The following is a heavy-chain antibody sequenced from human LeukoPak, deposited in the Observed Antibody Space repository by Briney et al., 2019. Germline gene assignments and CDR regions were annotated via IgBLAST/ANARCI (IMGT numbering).Heavy chain of an antibody. V-gene: IGHV5-51*01. CDR1: GYSFTSYW. Sequence: GESLKISCKGPGYSFTSYWIGWVRQMPGKGLEWMGIIYPGDSDTRYSPSFQGQVTISADKSISTAYLQWSSLKASDTAMYYCARLPDCSGGSCYTDNWFDPWGQGTLVTVSS. J-gene: IGHJ5*02. CDR2: IYPGDSDT. CDR3: ARLPDCSGGSCYTDNWFDP. D-gene: IGHD2-15*01.